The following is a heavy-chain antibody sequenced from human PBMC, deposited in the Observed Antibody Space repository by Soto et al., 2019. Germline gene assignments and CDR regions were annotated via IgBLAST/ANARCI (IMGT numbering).Heavy chain of an antibody. D-gene: IGHD3-3*01. CDR1: GFTFTSSA. Sequence: SVKVSCKASGFTFTSSAMQWVRQARGQRLEWIGWIVVGSGNTNYAQKFQERVTITRDMSTSTAYMELSSLRSEDTAVYYCAADHQYYDFWSGYYNNWFDPWGQGTLVTVSS. CDR2: IVVGSGNT. V-gene: IGHV1-58*02. J-gene: IGHJ5*02. CDR3: AADHQYYDFWSGYYNNWFDP.